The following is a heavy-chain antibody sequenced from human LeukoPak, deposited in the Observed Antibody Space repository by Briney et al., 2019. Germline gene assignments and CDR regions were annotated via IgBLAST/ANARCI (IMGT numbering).Heavy chain of an antibody. CDR1: GYTFTGYY. CDR3: ARGPSGSDY. D-gene: IGHD3-10*01. Sequence: ASVKVSCKVSGYTFTGYYLHWVRQAPGQGLEWMGRINPSSGGTNYAQKFQGRVTMTRDTSINTAYLDLSNLGSDDTAVYYCARGPSGSDYWGQGTLVIVSS. J-gene: IGHJ4*02. V-gene: IGHV1-2*06. CDR2: INPSSGGT.